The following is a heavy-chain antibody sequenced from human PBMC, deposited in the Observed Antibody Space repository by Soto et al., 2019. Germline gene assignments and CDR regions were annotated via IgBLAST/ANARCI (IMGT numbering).Heavy chain of an antibody. Sequence: QVQLVQSGGEVKKPGASVKVSCKASGYTFTDYGISWLRQAPGQGPEWMAWISTYNGDTKYAQKGQGRITMTTDTPRPTANMEWGGLVFGEAPFYYCGSDNGGAYSAGPPFADWGGGPLVTV. J-gene: IGHJ4*02. CDR2: ISTYNGDT. CDR3: GSDNGGAYSAGPPFAD. V-gene: IGHV1-18*01. CDR1: GYTFTDYG. D-gene: IGHD2-21*01.